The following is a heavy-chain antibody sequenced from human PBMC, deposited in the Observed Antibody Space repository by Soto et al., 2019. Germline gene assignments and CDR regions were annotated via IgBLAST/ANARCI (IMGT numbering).Heavy chain of an antibody. CDR3: AKAPVCTTTNCHYAFDI. J-gene: IGHJ3*02. Sequence: QVQLQESGPGLVKPSGTLSLTCAVSSASITSSNWWSWVRQPPGKGLEWIGEIYHPGSTNYNPSLKGRVTISVDKSKNHFSLNLSSVTAADTAMYYCAKAPVCTTTNCHYAFDIWGQGTMVTVS. CDR2: IYHPGST. V-gene: IGHV4-4*02. D-gene: IGHD2-2*01. CDR1: SASITSSNW.